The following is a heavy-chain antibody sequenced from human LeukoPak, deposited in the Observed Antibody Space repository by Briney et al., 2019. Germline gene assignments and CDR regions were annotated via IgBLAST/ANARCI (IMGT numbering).Heavy chain of an antibody. Sequence: ASVKVSCKASGYAFTLYYMHWVRQAPGQGLEWMGTINPSGGSTHYAQRFQGRVTMTRDTSTSTVDMELSSLRSEDTAVYYCARGYCSSTSCYAWFDPWGKGTLVTVSS. V-gene: IGHV1-46*01. CDR3: ARGYCSSTSCYAWFDP. CDR1: GYAFTLYY. D-gene: IGHD2-2*01. CDR2: INPSGGST. J-gene: IGHJ5*02.